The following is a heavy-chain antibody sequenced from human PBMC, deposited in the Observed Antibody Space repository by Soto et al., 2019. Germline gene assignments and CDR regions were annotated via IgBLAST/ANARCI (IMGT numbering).Heavy chain of an antibody. CDR2: IFHGGTV. CDR3: ARDHGFSSNWAFDY. CDR1: GDSINTNDW. V-gene: IGHV4-4*02. D-gene: IGHD6-13*01. J-gene: IGHJ4*02. Sequence: QVQLQESGPGLVKPSGTLSLTCTISGDSINTNDWWSWVRQPPGGGLDWIGEIFHGGTVHYNPSLKSRVTISMDKSTNQVSLTLTSVTAADTAVYYCARDHGFSSNWAFDYWGQGALVTVSA.